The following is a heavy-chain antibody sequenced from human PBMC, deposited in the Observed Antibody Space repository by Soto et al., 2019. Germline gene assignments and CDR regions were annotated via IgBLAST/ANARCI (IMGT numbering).Heavy chain of an antibody. CDR1: GYTFTGYY. J-gene: IGHJ6*02. V-gene: IGHV1-2*04. Sequence: ASVKVSCKASGYTFTGYYIHWVRQAPGQGLGWMGWINPNSGGTNYAQKFQGWVTMTRDTSISTAYMELSRLRSDDTAVYYCARAGPLDYYYYYGMDVWGQGTTVTVSS. CDR3: ARAGPLDYYYYYGMDV. CDR2: INPNSGGT. D-gene: IGHD7-27*01.